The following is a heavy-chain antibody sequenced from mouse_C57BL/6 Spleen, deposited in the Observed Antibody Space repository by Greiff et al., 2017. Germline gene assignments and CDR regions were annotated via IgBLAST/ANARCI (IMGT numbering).Heavy chain of an antibody. Sequence: QVQLQQPGAELVKPGASVKLSCKASGYTFTSYWMHWVKQRPGQGLEWIGIIHPNSGSTNYNEKFKSKATLTVDKSSNTAYMQLSSLTSEDSAVYYCARDERRNCFAYWGDGTLVTVSA. CDR1: GYTFTSYW. CDR2: IHPNSGST. J-gene: IGHJ3*01. CDR3: ARDERRNCFAY. V-gene: IGHV1-64*01.